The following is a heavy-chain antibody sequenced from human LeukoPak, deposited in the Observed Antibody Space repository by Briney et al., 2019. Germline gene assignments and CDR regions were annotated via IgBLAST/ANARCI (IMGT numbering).Heavy chain of an antibody. CDR3: ARESPPPWGRVSCVEWLFCVGWFDP. CDR1: GFTFSSYS. D-gene: IGHD3-3*01. J-gene: IGHJ5*02. V-gene: IGHV3-48*02. Sequence: GGSLRLSCAASGFTFSSYSMNWVRQAPGKGLEWVSYISSSSSTIYYADSVKGRFTISRDNAKNSLYLQMNSLRDEDTAVYYCARESPPPWGRVSCVEWLFCVGWFDPWGQGTLVTVSS. CDR2: ISSSSSTI.